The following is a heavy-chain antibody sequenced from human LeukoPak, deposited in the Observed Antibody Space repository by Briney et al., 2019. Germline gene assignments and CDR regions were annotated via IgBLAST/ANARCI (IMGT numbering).Heavy chain of an antibody. CDR2: ISGSGGST. D-gene: IGHD5/OR15-5a*01. V-gene: IGHV3-23*01. J-gene: IGHJ1*01. CDR3: AKLPHSIYEKYFQH. CDR1: GFTFSSYA. Sequence: SGGSLRLSCAASGFTFSSYAMSWVRQAPGKGPEWVSAISGSGGSTYYADSVKGRFTISRDNSKNTLYLQMNSLRAEDTAVYYCAKLPHSIYEKYFQHWGQGTLVTVSS.